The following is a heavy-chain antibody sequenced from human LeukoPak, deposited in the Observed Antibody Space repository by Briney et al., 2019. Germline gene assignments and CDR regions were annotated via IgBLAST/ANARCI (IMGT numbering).Heavy chain of an antibody. CDR3: AKGRPAAGQYYFDY. CDR1: SGSISSSGYY. CDR2: TSYSGTT. V-gene: IGHV4-31*03. J-gene: IGHJ4*02. D-gene: IGHD6-13*01. Sequence: SQTLSLTCTVSSGSISSSGYYWSWIRQLSGKGLEWIGSTSYSGTTYYNPSLKSRVTISLDTSENQFSLKLSSVTAADTAVYYCAKGRPAAGQYYFDYWGQGILVTVPS.